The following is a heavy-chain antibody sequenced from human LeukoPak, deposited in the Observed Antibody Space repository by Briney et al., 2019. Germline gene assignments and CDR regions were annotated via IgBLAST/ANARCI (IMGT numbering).Heavy chain of an antibody. J-gene: IGHJ5*02. V-gene: IGHV1-2*06. CDR2: INPNSGGT. Sequence: GASVKVSCKASVYTFTGYYMHWVRQAPGQGLEWMGRINPNSGGTNYAQKFQGRVTMTRDTSISTAYMELSRLRSDDTAVYYCAREGRRYFDWLLSNWFDPWGQGTLVTVSS. CDR3: AREGRRYFDWLLSNWFDP. D-gene: IGHD3-9*01. CDR1: VYTFTGYY.